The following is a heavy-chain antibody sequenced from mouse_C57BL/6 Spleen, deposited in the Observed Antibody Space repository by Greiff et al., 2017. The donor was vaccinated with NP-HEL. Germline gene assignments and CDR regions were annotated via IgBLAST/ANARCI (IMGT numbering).Heavy chain of an antibody. Sequence: QVHVKQSGAELVRPGTSVKVSCKASGYAFTNYLIEWVKQRPGQGLEWIGVINPGSGGTNYNEKFKGKATLTADKSSSTAYMQLSSLTSEDSAVYFCARGFYGSSPGDYWGQGTSVTVSS. V-gene: IGHV1-54*01. CDR2: INPGSGGT. J-gene: IGHJ4*01. D-gene: IGHD1-1*01. CDR1: GYAFTNYL. CDR3: ARGFYGSSPGDY.